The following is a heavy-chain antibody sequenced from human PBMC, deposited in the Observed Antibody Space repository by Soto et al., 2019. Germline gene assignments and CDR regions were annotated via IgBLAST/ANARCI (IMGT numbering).Heavy chain of an antibody. J-gene: IGHJ6*02. Sequence: GGSLRLSCSASGFTFSSYEMNWVRQAPGRGLEWVSYISDSGRTIYYADSVKGRFTVSRDDAQNSVYLQMDSLRAEDTAVYYCARDLLHYDFWSGYSAYFYYGMDVWGPGTTVTVSS. V-gene: IGHV3-48*03. D-gene: IGHD3-3*01. CDR2: ISDSGRTI. CDR3: ARDLLHYDFWSGYSAYFYYGMDV. CDR1: GFTFSSYE.